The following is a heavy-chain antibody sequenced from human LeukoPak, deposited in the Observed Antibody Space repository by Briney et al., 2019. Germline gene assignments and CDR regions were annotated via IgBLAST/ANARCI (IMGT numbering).Heavy chain of an antibody. CDR2: IYYSGST. V-gene: IGHV4-59*01. Sequence: SETLSLTCTVSGGSISSYYWSWIRQPPGKGLEWIGYIYYSGSTNYNPSLKSRVTISVDTSKNQFSLKLSSVTAADTAVYYCARGTDYYYDSSGYGDAFDIWGQGTMVTVSS. J-gene: IGHJ3*02. D-gene: IGHD3-22*01. CDR3: ARGTDYYYDSSGYGDAFDI. CDR1: GGSISSYY.